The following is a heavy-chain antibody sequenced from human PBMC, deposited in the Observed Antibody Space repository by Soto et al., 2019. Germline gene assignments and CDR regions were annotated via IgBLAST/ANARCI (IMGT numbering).Heavy chain of an antibody. CDR3: ARDFVIDDPPMITSWFDP. CDR2: ISYDGTGK. V-gene: IGHV3-30-3*01. Sequence: PGRPLSHDRLSSSFEIVNYSMIWVRQAQGKGLEWVAIISYDGTGKHYADSVKGRFTISRDNSQNTLFLQVNSLRAEDTAVYYCARDFVIDDPPMITSWFDP. J-gene: IGHJ5*02. D-gene: IGHD3-16*01. CDR1: SFEIVNYS.